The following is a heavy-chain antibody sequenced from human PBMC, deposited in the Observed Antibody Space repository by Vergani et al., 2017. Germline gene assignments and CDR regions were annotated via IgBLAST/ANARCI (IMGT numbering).Heavy chain of an antibody. CDR2: IDHTGRP. CDR3: ARVNTETNGHLYYYYYMDV. D-gene: IGHD4-11*01. J-gene: IGHJ6*03. Sequence: QVQLQQWGGGLLKPSETLSLTCVVNGGSFTSYHWTWIRQSPGEGLEWVGDIDHTGRPDYNPSLKSRLTMSVDKSRNQFSLTLNSVNDTDTAIYFCARVNTETNGHLYYYYYMDVWGQGTAVTVS. CDR1: GGSFTSYH. V-gene: IGHV4-34*01.